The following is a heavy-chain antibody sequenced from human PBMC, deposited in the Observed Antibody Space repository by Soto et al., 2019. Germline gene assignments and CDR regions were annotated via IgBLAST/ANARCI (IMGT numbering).Heavy chain of an antibody. J-gene: IGHJ5*02. CDR1: GFTFSSYS. CDR3: ARDLRGGYSSGWYVHWFDP. CDR2: ISSSRSYI. V-gene: IGHV3-21*01. Sequence: EVQLVESGGGLVKPGGSLRLSCAASGFTFSSYSMNWVRQAPGKGLEWVSSISSSRSYIYYADSVKGRFTISRDNAQNSLYLQMNSLGAEDTAVYYCARDLRGGYSSGWYVHWFDPWGQGTLVTVSS. D-gene: IGHD6-19*01.